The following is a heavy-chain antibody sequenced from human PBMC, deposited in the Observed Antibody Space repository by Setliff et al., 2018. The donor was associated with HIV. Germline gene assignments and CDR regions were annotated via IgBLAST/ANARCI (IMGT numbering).Heavy chain of an antibody. CDR3: ARGNTISEVVTTNWLDP. J-gene: IGHJ5*02. CDR1: GGFISTSNW. CDR2: IYHSGST. D-gene: IGHD3-3*01. Sequence: SETLSLTCAVSGGFISTSNWWSWVRQPPGKGLEWIGEIYHSGSTDYNPSLKSRVTISVDTSKNQFSLKLSSVTAADTAVYYCARGNTISEVVTTNWLDPWGQGTLVTVS. V-gene: IGHV4-4*02.